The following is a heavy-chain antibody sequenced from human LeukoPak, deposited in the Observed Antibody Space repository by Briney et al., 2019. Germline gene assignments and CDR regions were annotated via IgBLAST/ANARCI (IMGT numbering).Heavy chain of an antibody. CDR1: GGSISSYY. J-gene: IGHJ5*02. D-gene: IGHD6-19*01. CDR3: ARVFKIGTGSGWYWFDP. V-gene: IGHV4-4*07. Sequence: SETLSLTCTVSGGSISSYYWSWIRQPAGKGLEWIGRIYTSGSTNYNPSLKSRVTMSVDTSKNQFSLKLSSVTAADTAVYYCARVFKIGTGSGWYWFDPWAREPWSPSPQ. CDR2: IYTSGST.